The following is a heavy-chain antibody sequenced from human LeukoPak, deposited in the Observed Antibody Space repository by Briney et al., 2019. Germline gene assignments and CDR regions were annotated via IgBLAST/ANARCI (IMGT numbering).Heavy chain of an antibody. Sequence: SETLSLTCTVSGGSISSSSYYWGWIRQPPGKGLEWIGSIYYSGSTYYNPSLKSRVTISRDNAKNSLYLQMNSLRAEDTAVYYCARDLLDYYDSSGYYYGDYWGQGTLVTVSS. J-gene: IGHJ4*02. CDR2: IYYSGST. D-gene: IGHD3-22*01. V-gene: IGHV4-39*02. CDR1: GGSISSSSYY. CDR3: ARDLLDYYDSSGYYYGDY.